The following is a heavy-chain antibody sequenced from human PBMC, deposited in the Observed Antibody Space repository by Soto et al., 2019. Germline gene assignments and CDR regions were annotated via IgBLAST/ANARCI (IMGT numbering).Heavy chain of an antibody. D-gene: IGHD1-7*01. CDR3: ARSNWNYVRTLDY. V-gene: IGHV4-4*02. Sequence: QVQIQESGPGLVKPSGTLSLACSVSSVSVSGSYWCAWVRQPPGKGLEWIGEIDHSGHTNYNPSLKSRVTMSLDNPKNQFSLNLRSVTAADTAVYYCARSNWNYVRTLDYWGQGTQVIVSS. CDR2: IDHSGHT. J-gene: IGHJ4*02. CDR1: SVSVSGSYW.